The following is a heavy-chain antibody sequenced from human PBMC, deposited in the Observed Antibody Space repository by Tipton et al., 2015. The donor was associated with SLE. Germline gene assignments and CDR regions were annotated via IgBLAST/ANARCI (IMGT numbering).Heavy chain of an antibody. CDR2: INHSGST. Sequence: TLSLTCAVYGGSFSGYYWSWIRQPPGKGLEWIGEINHSGSTNYNPSLKSRVTISVDMSKNQFSLKLSSVTAADTAVYYCARDSNGDYVEAFDIWGQGTMVTVSS. CDR3: ARDSNGDYVEAFDI. J-gene: IGHJ3*02. V-gene: IGHV4-34*01. CDR1: GGSFSGYY. D-gene: IGHD4-17*01.